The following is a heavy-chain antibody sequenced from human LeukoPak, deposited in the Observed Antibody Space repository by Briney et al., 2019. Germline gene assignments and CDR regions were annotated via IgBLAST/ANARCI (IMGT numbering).Heavy chain of an antibody. V-gene: IGHV4-34*01. D-gene: IGHD2-8*01. J-gene: IGHJ6*02. CDR1: GGSFSGYY. Sequence: PSETLSLTCAVYGGSFSGYYWSWIRQPPGKGLEWIGEINHSGSTNYNPSLKSRVTISVDTSKNQFSLKLSSVTAADTAVYYCARGPPTGYCTNGVCHPDYYYYGMDVWGQGTTVTVSS. CDR2: INHSGST. CDR3: ARGPPTGYCTNGVCHPDYYYYGMDV.